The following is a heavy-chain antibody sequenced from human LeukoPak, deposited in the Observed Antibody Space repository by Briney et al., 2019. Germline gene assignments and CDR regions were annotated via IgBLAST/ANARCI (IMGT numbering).Heavy chain of an antibody. CDR3: ARENPDGYTHFDY. V-gene: IGHV3-23*01. CDR2: ISGSGGST. D-gene: IGHD5-24*01. Sequence: GGSLRLSCAASGFTFSSYAMNWVRQVPGKGLEWVSTISGSGGSTYYADSVKGRFTISRDNSKNTLYLQMNSLRAEDTAVYYCARENPDGYTHFDYWGQGTLVTVSS. J-gene: IGHJ4*02. CDR1: GFTFSSYA.